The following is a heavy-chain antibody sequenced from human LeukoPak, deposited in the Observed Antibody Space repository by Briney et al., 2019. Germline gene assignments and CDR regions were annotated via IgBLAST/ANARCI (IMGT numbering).Heavy chain of an antibody. CDR1: GYTLTSYG. CDR2: ISAYNGNT. Sequence: ASVKVSCKASGYTLTSYGISWVRQAPGQGLEWMGWISAYNGNTNYAQKLQGRVTMTTDTSTSTAYMELRSLRSDDTAVYYCARDIVVVVAATGYYYFDYWGQGTLVTVSS. CDR3: ARDIVVVVAATGYYYFDY. J-gene: IGHJ4*02. D-gene: IGHD2-15*01. V-gene: IGHV1-18*01.